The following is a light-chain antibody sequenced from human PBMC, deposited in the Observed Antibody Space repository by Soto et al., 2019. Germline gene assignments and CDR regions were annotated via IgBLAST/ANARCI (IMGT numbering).Light chain of an antibody. CDR1: QIFLRNNGYNY. J-gene: IGKJ5*01. Sequence: EIVKNQSPLSLPVTPGEPASISCRANQIFLRNNGYNYVECYMQNAEQPPHLLIYVSSRPAPGAPSWISSGGAGTYFIMKISRVQAADFVVYYRQRYIESLTFGQGTRLEIK. CDR3: QRYIESLT. CDR2: VSS. V-gene: IGKV2-28*01.